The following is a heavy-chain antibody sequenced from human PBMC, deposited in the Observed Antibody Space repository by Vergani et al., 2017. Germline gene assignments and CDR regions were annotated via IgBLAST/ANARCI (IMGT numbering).Heavy chain of an antibody. CDR3: ARDLSFSGGRFYFDY. CDR1: GFTFSACP. V-gene: IGHV3-23*01. CDR2: ISARYPST. Sequence: EVQLLQSGGGVIQPGGSVRLSCAASGFTFSACPMTWVRQAPGKGLEWVSAISARYPSTYYADSVKGRFTISRDNSKNMLYLQMNSLRAEDTAVYYCARDLSFSGGRFYFDYWGQGTLVTVSS. J-gene: IGHJ4*02. D-gene: IGHD3-16*01.